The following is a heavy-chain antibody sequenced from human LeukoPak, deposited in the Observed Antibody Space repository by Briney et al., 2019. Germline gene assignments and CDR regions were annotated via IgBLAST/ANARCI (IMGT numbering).Heavy chain of an antibody. D-gene: IGHD2-2*01. CDR1: GFTFSSYS. V-gene: IGHV3-30*02. Sequence: LTGGSLRLSCAASGFTFSSYSMHWVRQAPGKGLEWVAFIRYDGSNKYYADSVKGRFTISRDNSKNTLYLQMNSLRAEDTAVYYCAKGDCSSTSCYSEYFQHWGQGTLVTVSS. CDR2: IRYDGSNK. J-gene: IGHJ1*01. CDR3: AKGDCSSTSCYSEYFQH.